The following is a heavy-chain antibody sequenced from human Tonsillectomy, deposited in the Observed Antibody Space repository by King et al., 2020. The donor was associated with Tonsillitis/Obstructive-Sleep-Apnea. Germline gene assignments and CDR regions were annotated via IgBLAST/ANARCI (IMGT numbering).Heavy chain of an antibody. J-gene: IGHJ4*02. Sequence: QQVQSGAEVKKPGASVKVSCKASGYTFTSYGISWVRQAPGQGLEWMGWISAYNGNTKNAKKLQGRVTMTTDTSTSTAYMELRSLRSDDTAVYYCAIVMSWSGYYYFDYWGQGTLVTVSS. CDR1: GYTFTSYG. CDR3: AIVMSWSGYYYFDY. V-gene: IGHV1-18*01. D-gene: IGHD3-3*01. CDR2: ISAYNGNT.